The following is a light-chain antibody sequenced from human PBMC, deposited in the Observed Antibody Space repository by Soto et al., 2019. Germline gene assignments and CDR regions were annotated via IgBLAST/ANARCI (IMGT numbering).Light chain of an antibody. Sequence: QSVLTQPPSESGAPGQRVTISCTGSSSNIGAYYDVHWYQQLPGTAPKLLIYRNSNRPSGVPDRFSGSKSGTSASLAIAGLQAEDEADYYCQSYDSSLSGWVFGGGTKVTVL. CDR2: RNS. CDR1: SSNIGAYYD. CDR3: QSYDSSLSGWV. V-gene: IGLV1-40*01. J-gene: IGLJ3*02.